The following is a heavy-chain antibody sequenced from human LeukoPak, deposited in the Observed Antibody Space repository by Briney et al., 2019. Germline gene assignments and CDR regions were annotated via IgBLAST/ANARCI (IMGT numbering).Heavy chain of an antibody. CDR2: ITPIIDSA. Sequence: GASVKVSCKTSGGTFNSHIFGWVRQAPGQGLEWMARITPIIDSAKYAQTFQGRLTVSADKSTTTVYMELSSLRIEDTAVYYCARVNLRGSNYNWFDPWGQGTQVTVSS. CDR3: ARVNLRGSNYNWFDP. V-gene: IGHV1-69*08. D-gene: IGHD1-26*01. CDR1: GGTFNSHI. J-gene: IGHJ5*02.